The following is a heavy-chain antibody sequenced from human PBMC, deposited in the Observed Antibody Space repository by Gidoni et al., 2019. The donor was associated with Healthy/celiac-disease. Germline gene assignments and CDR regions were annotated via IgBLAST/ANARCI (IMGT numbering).Heavy chain of an antibody. CDR3: TTEDDYVWGSYRSEYYFDY. J-gene: IGHJ4*02. V-gene: IGHV3-15*01. D-gene: IGHD3-16*02. Sequence: EVQLVESGGGLVQPGGSLRLSCAASGFTFSNAWMSWVRQAPGKGLEWVGRIKSKTDGGTTDYAAPVKGRFTISRDDSKNTLYLQMNSLKTEDTAVYYCTTEDDYVWGSYRSEYYFDYWGQGTLVTVSS. CDR2: IKSKTDGGTT. CDR1: GFTFSNAW.